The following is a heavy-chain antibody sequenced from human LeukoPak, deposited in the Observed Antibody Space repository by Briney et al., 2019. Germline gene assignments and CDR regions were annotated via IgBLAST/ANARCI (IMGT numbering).Heavy chain of an antibody. CDR1: GGSISSSSYY. CDR3: ASYPNDYGDPYFDY. V-gene: IGHV4-39*07. Sequence: PSETLSLTCTVSGGSISSSSYYWGWIRQPPGKGLEWIGSIYYSGSTYYNPSLKSRVTISVDTSKNQFSLKLSSVTAADTAVYYCASYPNDYGDPYFDYWGQGTLVTVSS. J-gene: IGHJ4*02. CDR2: IYYSGST. D-gene: IGHD4-17*01.